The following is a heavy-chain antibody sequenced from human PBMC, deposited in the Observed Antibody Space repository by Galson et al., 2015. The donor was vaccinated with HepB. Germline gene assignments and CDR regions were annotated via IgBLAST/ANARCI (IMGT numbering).Heavy chain of an antibody. V-gene: IGHV3-49*03. CDR3: TRVTDGGYDFWSGYYLGWFDP. J-gene: IGHJ5*02. CDR2: IRSKAYGGTT. D-gene: IGHD3-3*01. CDR1: GFTFGDYA. Sequence: SLRLSCAASGFTFGDYAMSWFRQAPGKGLEWVGFIRSKAYGGTTEYAASVKGRFTISRDDSKSIAYLQMNSLKTEDTAVYYCTRVTDGGYDFWSGYYLGWFDPWGQGTLVTVSS.